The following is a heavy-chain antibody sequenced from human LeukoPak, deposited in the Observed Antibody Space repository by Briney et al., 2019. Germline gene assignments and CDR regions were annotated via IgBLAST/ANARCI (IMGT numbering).Heavy chain of an antibody. J-gene: IGHJ4*02. CDR3: ARDEIAAAGIDY. Sequence: PSETLSLTCTVSGGSISSGDYYWSWIRQPPGKGLEWIGYIYYSGSTYYNPSLKSRVTISVDTSKNQFSLKLSSVTAADTAVYYCARDEIAAAGIDYWGQGTPVTVSS. D-gene: IGHD6-13*01. CDR1: GGSISSGDYY. CDR2: IYYSGST. V-gene: IGHV4-30-4*08.